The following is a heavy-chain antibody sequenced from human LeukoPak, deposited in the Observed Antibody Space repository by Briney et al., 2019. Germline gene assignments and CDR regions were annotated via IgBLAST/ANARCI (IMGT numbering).Heavy chain of an antibody. J-gene: IGHJ1*01. CDR3: AKAHGSSGHLLPRYFQH. CDR1: GFTFSSYA. CDR2: ISGSGGST. Sequence: GGSLRLPCAASGFTFSSYAMSWVRQAPGKGLEWVSAISGSGGSTYYADSVKGRFTISRDNAKNSLYLQMNSLRAEDTALYYCAKAHGSSGHLLPRYFQHWGQGTLVTVSS. V-gene: IGHV3-23*01. D-gene: IGHD3-22*01.